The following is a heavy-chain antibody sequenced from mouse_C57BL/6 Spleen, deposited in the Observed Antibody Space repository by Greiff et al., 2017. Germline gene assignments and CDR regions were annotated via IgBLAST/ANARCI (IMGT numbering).Heavy chain of an antibody. Sequence: QVHVKQPGAELVKPGASVKLSCKASGYTFTSYWMQWVKQRPGQGLEWIGEIDPSDSYTNYNQKFKGKATLTVDTSSSTAYMQLSSLTSEDSAVYYCARKKEYLWFAYWGQGTLVTVSA. CDR3: ARKKEYLWFAY. CDR1: GYTFTSYW. J-gene: IGHJ3*01. D-gene: IGHD5-1*01. V-gene: IGHV1-50*01. CDR2: IDPSDSYT.